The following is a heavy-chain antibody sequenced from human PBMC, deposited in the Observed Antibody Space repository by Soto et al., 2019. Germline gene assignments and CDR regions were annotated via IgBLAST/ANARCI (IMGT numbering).Heavy chain of an antibody. CDR1: GFTFSRYW. J-gene: IGHJ6*02. CDR2: SNVDGSST. D-gene: IGHD2-8*01. V-gene: IGHV3-74*01. Sequence: GGSLRLSCAASGFTFSRYWMHWVRQAPGKWLEWVSRSNVDGSSTRYEDSVMGRFTISRDNADNTVYLQMNSLRAEDTAVYYCGRDICTSGVCPPDVLGQGXTVTVYS. CDR3: GRDICTSGVCPPDV.